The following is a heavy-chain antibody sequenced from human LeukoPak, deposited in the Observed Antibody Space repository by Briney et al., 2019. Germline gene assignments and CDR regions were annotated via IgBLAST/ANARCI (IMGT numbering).Heavy chain of an antibody. Sequence: GGSLRLSCAASGFPFSSYGMSWVRQAPGKGLEWVSAISCSGGSTYYADSVKGRFTISRDNSKNTLYLQMNSLRAEDTAVYYCAKDGSGSYYYYYMDVWGKGTTVTVSS. J-gene: IGHJ6*03. V-gene: IGHV3-23*01. CDR2: ISCSGGST. CDR1: GFPFSSYG. D-gene: IGHD3-10*01. CDR3: AKDGSGSYYYYYMDV.